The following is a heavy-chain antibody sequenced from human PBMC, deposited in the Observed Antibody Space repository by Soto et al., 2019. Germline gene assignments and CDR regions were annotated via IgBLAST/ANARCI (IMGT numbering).Heavy chain of an antibody. CDR3: AKDSGYQLPDNYFYYGLDV. D-gene: IGHD2-2*01. V-gene: IGHV3-30*18. CDR1: GFTFTSHA. CDR2: IPYDEIDK. Sequence: QGQLVESGGGVVQPGRSLRLSCAASGFTFTSHAMHWVRQTPGKGLEWVAAIPYDEIDKKYASSVKGRFTVSRDNVKNTLSLQMNSLRPEDTAVYYCAKDSGYQLPDNYFYYGLDVWGQGTTVTVSS. J-gene: IGHJ6*02.